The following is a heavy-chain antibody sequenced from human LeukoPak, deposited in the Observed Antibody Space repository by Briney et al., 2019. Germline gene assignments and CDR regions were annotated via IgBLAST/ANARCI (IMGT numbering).Heavy chain of an antibody. CDR2: INPSGGST. D-gene: IGHD5-18*01. CDR3: ARGRALYSYGTYYYYGMDV. CDR1: GYAFTSYY. J-gene: IGHJ6*02. V-gene: IGHV1-46*01. Sequence: ASVKVSCKASGYAFTSYYMHWVRQAPGQGLEWMGIINPSGGSTSYAQKFQGRVTMTRDTSTSAVYMELSSLRSEDTAVYYCARGRALYSYGTYYYYGMDVWGQGTTVTVSS.